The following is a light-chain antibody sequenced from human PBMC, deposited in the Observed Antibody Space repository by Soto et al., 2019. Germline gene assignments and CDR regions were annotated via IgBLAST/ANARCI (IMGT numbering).Light chain of an antibody. CDR2: GAS. V-gene: IGKV1-6*01. CDR3: LQDYNYPFT. CDR1: QDIRKD. J-gene: IGKJ2*01. Sequence: AIQMTQSPSSLSASLVYRFTITCQASQDIRKDLAWYQQKPGKAPQILIYGASTLQTGVASRFSGSGSATDFTLTISSLQPEDSAAYYCLQDYNYPFTFGQGTKVDIK.